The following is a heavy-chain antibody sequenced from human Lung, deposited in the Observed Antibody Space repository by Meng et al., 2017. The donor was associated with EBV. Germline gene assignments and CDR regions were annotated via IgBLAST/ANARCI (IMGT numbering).Heavy chain of an antibody. Sequence: VGRGGGLCQPGGSLKLSCAASGFTFSASAMAWVRQASGKGLEWVGRIRSKANNYATAFGASVEGRFTISRDDSNNTAYLQMNSLKTEDTAVYYCTSRSFWGQGILVTVSS. CDR2: IRSKANNYAT. CDR1: GFTFSASA. J-gene: IGHJ4*02. V-gene: IGHV3-73*02. CDR3: TSRSF.